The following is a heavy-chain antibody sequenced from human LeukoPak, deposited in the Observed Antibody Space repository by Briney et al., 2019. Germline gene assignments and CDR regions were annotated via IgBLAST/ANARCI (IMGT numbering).Heavy chain of an antibody. D-gene: IGHD2-15*01. V-gene: IGHV1-2*02. CDR1: GYTFTGYY. CDR3: AAGGGYCGGGSCYGDDAFDI. CDR2: INPNSGGT. Sequence: GASVKVSCKASGYTFTGYYMHWVRQAPGQGLEWMGWINPNSGGTNYAQKFQGRVTMTRDTSISTAYMELSRLRSDDTAFYYCAAGGGYCGGGSCYGDDAFDIWGQGTMVTVSS. J-gene: IGHJ3*02.